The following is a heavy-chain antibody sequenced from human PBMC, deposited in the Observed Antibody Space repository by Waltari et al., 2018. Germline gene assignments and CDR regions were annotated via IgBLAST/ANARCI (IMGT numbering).Heavy chain of an antibody. CDR1: GDSISRGYY. CDR3: ARGIQGRFDP. CDR2: IYYSGTA. J-gene: IGHJ5*02. V-gene: IGHV4-38-2*01. Sequence: QVQLQESGPGLVKSSETLSLTCRVSGDSISRGYYWGWIRQTPGEGLDWIGSIYYSGTAYYNPSLNSRVTISLDMSKNDISLKLSSVTAADTAVYYCARGIQGRFDPWGQGTLVTVAS.